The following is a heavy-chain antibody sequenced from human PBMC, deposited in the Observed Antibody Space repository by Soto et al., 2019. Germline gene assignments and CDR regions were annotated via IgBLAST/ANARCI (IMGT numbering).Heavy chain of an antibody. Sequence: SVKVSCKASGGTFSSYTISWMRQAPGQGLEWMGRIIPILGIANYAQKFQGRVTITADKSTSTAYMELSSLRSEDTAVYYCARTLIGVPAAPIDYSGQGTLVTVSS. CDR1: GGTFSSYT. V-gene: IGHV1-69*02. CDR3: ARTLIGVPAAPIDY. J-gene: IGHJ4*02. D-gene: IGHD2-2*01. CDR2: IIPILGIA.